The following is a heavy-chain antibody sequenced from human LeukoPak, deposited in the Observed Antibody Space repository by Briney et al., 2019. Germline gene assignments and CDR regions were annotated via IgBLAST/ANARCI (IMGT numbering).Heavy chain of an antibody. J-gene: IGHJ4*02. CDR2: IKKDGSEK. Sequence: GGSLRLSCAASGFTFSSYSMNWVRQPPGKGLEWVSNIKKDGSEKYYVDSVKGRFTISRDNAKNSLFLQMNSLRAEDTAVYYCAREVTPYYWGQGTLVTVSS. D-gene: IGHD4-23*01. V-gene: IGHV3-7*01. CDR3: AREVTPYY. CDR1: GFTFSSYS.